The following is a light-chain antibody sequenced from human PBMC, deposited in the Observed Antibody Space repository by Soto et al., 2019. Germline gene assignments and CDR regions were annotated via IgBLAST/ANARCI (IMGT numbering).Light chain of an antibody. CDR1: ESIRNE. V-gene: IGKV1-39*01. CDR2: DTF. Sequence: DIQMTQSPSSLSASLGDRVTITCRPSESIRNELHWFQQRGGKAPRLLIYDTFTLHSGVQSRVSGSVSGTEFSLTLSSLEAGDSAMYSCQQSVTNPCTFGQGTKVEL. CDR3: QQSVTNPCT. J-gene: IGKJ2*02.